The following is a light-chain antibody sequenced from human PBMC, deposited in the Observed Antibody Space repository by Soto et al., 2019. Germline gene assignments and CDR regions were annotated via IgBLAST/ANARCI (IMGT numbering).Light chain of an antibody. CDR1: SSNIAGNT. CDR2: IND. CDR3: ATWDDDLNAAV. V-gene: IGLV1-44*01. J-gene: IGLJ7*01. Sequence: QSVLTQPPSLSGTPGQRVTISCSGSSSNIAGNTVHWYQHLPGTAPKLLIYINDQRPSGVPGRFSASTSGTSASLAISGLQSDDEADSYCATWDDDLNAAVFGGGTQLTVL.